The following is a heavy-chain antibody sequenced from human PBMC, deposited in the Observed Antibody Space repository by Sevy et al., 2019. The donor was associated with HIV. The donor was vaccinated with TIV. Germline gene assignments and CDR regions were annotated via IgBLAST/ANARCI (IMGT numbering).Heavy chain of an antibody. D-gene: IGHD6-13*01. Sequence: ASVKVSCKASGGTFSSYAISWVRQAPGQGLEWMGEINPIFGTANYAQKFQGRVTITADKSTSTAYMELSNLRSEDTAVYYCARDMGQTAAGTGGVFYYWGQGTLVTVSS. CDR1: GGTFSSYA. CDR2: INPIFGTA. CDR3: ARDMGQTAAGTGGVFYY. J-gene: IGHJ4*02. V-gene: IGHV1-69*06.